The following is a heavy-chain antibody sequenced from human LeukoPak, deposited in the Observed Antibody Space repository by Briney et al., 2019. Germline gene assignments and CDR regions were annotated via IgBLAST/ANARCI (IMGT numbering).Heavy chain of an antibody. J-gene: IGHJ5*02. D-gene: IGHD4-17*01. CDR2: IIPIFGTA. V-gene: IGHV1-69*06. CDR1: GYTFTGYY. Sequence: ASVKVSCKASGYTFTGYYMHWVRQAPGQGLEWMGGIIPIFGTANYAQKFQGRVTITADKSTSTAHMELSSLRSEDTAVYYCARDSTVTTLGWFDPWGQGTLVTVSS. CDR3: ARDSTVTTLGWFDP.